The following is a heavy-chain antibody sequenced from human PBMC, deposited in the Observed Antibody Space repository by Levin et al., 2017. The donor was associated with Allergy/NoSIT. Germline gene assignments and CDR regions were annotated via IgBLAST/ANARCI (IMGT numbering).Heavy chain of an antibody. Sequence: KTGGSLRLSCAASGFTFNEYYMSWIRQAPGKGLEWLSYITSGGSKQDYVESVKGRFTISRDNAKNSLFLQMNRLRPEDTAVYFCARDPPHTQRSGPTGMGPLLFDPWGQGTLVIVSS. CDR3: ARDPPHTQRSGPTGMGPLLFDP. V-gene: IGHV3-11*01. CDR2: ITSGGSKQ. J-gene: IGHJ5*02. CDR1: GFTFNEYY. D-gene: IGHD1-1*01.